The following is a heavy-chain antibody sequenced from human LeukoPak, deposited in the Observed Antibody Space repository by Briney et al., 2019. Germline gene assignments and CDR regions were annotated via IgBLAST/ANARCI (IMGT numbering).Heavy chain of an antibody. Sequence: GGSLRLSCAASGFTVSSNYMSWVRQAPGKGLEWVSVIYSGGSTYYADSVKGRFTIPRDNSKNTLYLQMNSLRAEDTAVYYCARGLGIHYFDYWGQGTLVTVSS. CDR2: IYSGGST. CDR1: GFTVSSNY. CDR3: ARGLGIHYFDY. D-gene: IGHD1-26*01. J-gene: IGHJ4*02. V-gene: IGHV3-66*01.